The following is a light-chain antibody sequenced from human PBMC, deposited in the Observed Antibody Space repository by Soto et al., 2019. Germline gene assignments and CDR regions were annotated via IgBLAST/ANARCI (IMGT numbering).Light chain of an antibody. V-gene: IGKV1-5*03. CDR2: KAS. CDR1: QSISTW. CDR3: QQYDSYWVT. Sequence: DIPMTQSPSTLSASVGDRVTISCRASQSISTWLAWYQQKPGKAPKLLIDKASTLESGVPSRFSGSGSGTEFTLTISSLQHDDFATYYCQQYDSYWVTFGQGTKLEI. J-gene: IGKJ2*01.